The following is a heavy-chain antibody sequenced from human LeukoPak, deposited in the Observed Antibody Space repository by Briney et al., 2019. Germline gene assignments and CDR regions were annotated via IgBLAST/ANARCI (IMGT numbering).Heavy chain of an antibody. Sequence: GGSLRLSCAPSGFTSSSNSMHWVRQAPGRGLEWVSSISTTSSYIHYADSVKGRFTISRDNAKNSLYLQMNSLRAEDTAVYYCAREGLPSGATKIFDYWGQGTLVTVSS. CDR3: AREGLPSGATKIFDY. CDR1: GFTSSSNS. V-gene: IGHV3-21*01. J-gene: IGHJ4*02. D-gene: IGHD2-15*01. CDR2: ISTTSSYI.